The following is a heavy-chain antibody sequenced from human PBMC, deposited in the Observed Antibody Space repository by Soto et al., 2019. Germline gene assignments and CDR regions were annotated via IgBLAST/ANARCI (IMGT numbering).Heavy chain of an antibody. CDR3: ARGKRWTVTTVYYFDY. D-gene: IGHD4-17*01. V-gene: IGHV3-30-3*01. CDR1: GFTFSSYA. J-gene: IGHJ4*02. Sequence: QVQLVESGGGVVQPGRSLRLSCAASGFTFSSYAMHWVRQAPGKGLEWVAVISYDGSNKYYADSVKGRFTISRDNAKNXLYLQMNSLRAEDTAVYYCARGKRWTVTTVYYFDYWGQGTLVTVTS. CDR2: ISYDGSNK.